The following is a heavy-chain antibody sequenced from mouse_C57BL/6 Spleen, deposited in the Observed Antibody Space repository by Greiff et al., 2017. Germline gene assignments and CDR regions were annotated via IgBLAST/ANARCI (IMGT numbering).Heavy chain of an antibody. Sequence: QVQLQQSGAELARPGASVKLSCKASGYTFTSYGISWVKQRTGQGLEWIGEIYPRSGNTYYNEKFKGKATLTADKSSSTAYMELRSLTSEDSAVYFCARNGLAGYGVDYWGQGTTLTVSS. D-gene: IGHD3-2*02. CDR1: GYTFTSYG. CDR3: ARNGLAGYGVDY. CDR2: IYPRSGNT. V-gene: IGHV1-81*01. J-gene: IGHJ2*01.